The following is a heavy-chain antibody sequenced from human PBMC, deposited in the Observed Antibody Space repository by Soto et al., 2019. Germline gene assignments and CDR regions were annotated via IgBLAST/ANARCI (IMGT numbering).Heavy chain of an antibody. Sequence: PSETLSLTCTVSGVSITSGDYYWNWIRQPPGKGLEWIGNIYYRGSTYYNPSLKSRVTISLDTSKNQFSLKLTSVTAADTAVYYCASFGVASMNWFDPWGQGALVTVSS. V-gene: IGHV4-30-4*01. CDR2: IYYRGST. D-gene: IGHD3-3*01. J-gene: IGHJ5*02. CDR3: ASFGVASMNWFDP. CDR1: GVSITSGDYY.